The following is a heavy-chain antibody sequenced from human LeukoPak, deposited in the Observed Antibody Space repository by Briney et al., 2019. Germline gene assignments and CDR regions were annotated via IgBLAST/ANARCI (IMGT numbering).Heavy chain of an antibody. V-gene: IGHV3-23*01. CDR2: IASGGST. CDR3: ARDQAFDWFYYYYGMDV. D-gene: IGHD3-9*01. CDR1: GFTFNSNA. J-gene: IGHJ6*02. Sequence: LGASLRLTCAASGFTFNSNAMSWVRQAPGKGLEWVSAIASGGSTYYADSVKGRFTISRDNSKNTLYLQMNSPRAEDTAIYYCARDQAFDWFYYYYGMDVWGLGTTVIVSS.